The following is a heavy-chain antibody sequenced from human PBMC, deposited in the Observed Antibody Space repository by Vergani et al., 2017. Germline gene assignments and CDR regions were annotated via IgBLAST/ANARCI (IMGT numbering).Heavy chain of an antibody. CDR3: AELYGYDGYSPF. V-gene: IGHV3-23*01. Sequence: EVQLLESGGGSVQPGESLRLSCVASGFRFREHGMNWVRKAPGKGLEWVSGISGHDHRTLYADSVKGRFIISRDDSKNTLYLQMSSLRVEDTAIYYCAELYGYDGYSPFWGQGTLVTVSS. CDR1: GFRFREHG. CDR2: ISGHDHRT. D-gene: IGHD5-18*01. J-gene: IGHJ4*02.